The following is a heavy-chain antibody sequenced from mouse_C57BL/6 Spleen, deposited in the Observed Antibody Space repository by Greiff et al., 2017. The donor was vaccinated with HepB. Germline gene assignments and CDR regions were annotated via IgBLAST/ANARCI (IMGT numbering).Heavy chain of an antibody. CDR2: INPSNGGT. V-gene: IGHV1-53*01. CDR3: ARGDYGNYVWFAY. J-gene: IGHJ3*01. CDR1: GYTFTSYW. Sequence: QVQLKQPGTELVKPGASVKLSCKASGYTFTSYWMHWVKQRPGQGLEWIGNINPSNGGTNYNEKFKSKATLTVDKSSSTAYMQLSSLTSEDSAVYYCARGDYGNYVWFAYWGQGTLVTVSA. D-gene: IGHD2-1*01.